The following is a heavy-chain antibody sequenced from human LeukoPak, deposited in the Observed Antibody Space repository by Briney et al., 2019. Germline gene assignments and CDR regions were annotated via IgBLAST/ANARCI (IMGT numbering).Heavy chain of an antibody. V-gene: IGHV3-23*01. CDR3: AKCRGSSWSDYFDY. CDR1: GFSLSRYS. D-gene: IGHD6-13*01. CDR2: LSDSGGST. Sequence: PGASLRLSCAVSGFSLSRYSMSWVRKAPGKGLEWVSALSDSGGSTYYANSVKGRFTISRDNSRNTLYLQMNTLRAEDTAVYYCAKCRGSSWSDYFDYWGQGTLVTVSS. J-gene: IGHJ4*02.